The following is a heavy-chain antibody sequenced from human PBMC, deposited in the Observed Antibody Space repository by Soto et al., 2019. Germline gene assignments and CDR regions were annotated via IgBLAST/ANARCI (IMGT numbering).Heavy chain of an antibody. V-gene: IGHV3-23*01. J-gene: IGHJ4*02. D-gene: IGHD1-26*01. CDR1: GFTFSSYA. Sequence: EVQLLESGGGLLQPGGSLRLSCAASGFTFSSYAMTWVRQAPGKGLEWVSIISGSGSGTYYADSVKGGFTISRDDSRNTLSLQMNSLRADDTAVDYCAKALSISGSGFFQIDSWGQGALVSVSS. CDR2: ISGSGSGT. CDR3: AKALSISGSGFFQIDS.